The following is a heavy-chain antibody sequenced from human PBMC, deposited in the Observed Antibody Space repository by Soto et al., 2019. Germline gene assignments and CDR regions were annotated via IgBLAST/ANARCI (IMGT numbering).Heavy chain of an antibody. V-gene: IGHV4-39*01. J-gene: IGHJ6*02. Sequence: SETLSLTCTVSGGSISSSSYYWGWIRQPPGKGLEWIGSIYYSGSTYYNPSLKSRVTISVDTSKNQFSLKLSSVTAADTAVYYCASLSRQLVHRYYYYGMDVWGQGTTVTVSS. CDR2: IYYSGST. D-gene: IGHD6-13*01. CDR1: GGSISSSSYY. CDR3: ASLSRQLVHRYYYYGMDV.